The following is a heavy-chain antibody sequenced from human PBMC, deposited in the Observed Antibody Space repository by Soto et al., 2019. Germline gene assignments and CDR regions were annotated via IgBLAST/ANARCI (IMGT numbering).Heavy chain of an antibody. Sequence: PGGSLRLSCAASGLTFRSYWMHWVRQAPGKGLVWVSRINTDGSVAMYVDSVKGRFTISRDNAKNTLFLHMNSLRAEDTAVYYCVMHLPSRCIPSWGQGTLVTVSA. CDR3: VMHLPSRCIPS. CDR1: GLTFRSYW. V-gene: IGHV3-74*03. J-gene: IGHJ5*02. D-gene: IGHD2-8*01. CDR2: INTDGSVA.